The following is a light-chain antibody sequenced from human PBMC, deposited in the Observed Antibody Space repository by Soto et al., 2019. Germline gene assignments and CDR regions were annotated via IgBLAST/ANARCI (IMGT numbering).Light chain of an antibody. V-gene: IGLV2-14*01. J-gene: IGLJ1*01. CDR2: DVS. CDR1: SSDVGGYNY. CDR3: SSYTSSSPYV. Sequence: QSALTQPASVSGSPGQSLTISCTGTSSDVGGYNYVSWYQQHPGKAPKLMIYDVSNRPSGVSNRFSGSKSGNTASLTISGLQAEDEADYYCSSYTSSSPYVFGPGTKLTVL.